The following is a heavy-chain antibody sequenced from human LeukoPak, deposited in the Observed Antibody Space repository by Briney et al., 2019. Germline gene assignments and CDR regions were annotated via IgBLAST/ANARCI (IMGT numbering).Heavy chain of an antibody. CDR3: ASVAGIAAAGPFDY. D-gene: IGHD6-13*01. CDR2: ISYDGSNK. V-gene: IGHV3-30-3*01. CDR1: GFTFSSYA. Sequence: GGSLRLSCAASGFTFSSYAMHWVRQAPGKGLEWVAVISYDGSNKCYADSVKGRFTISRDNSKNTLYLQMNSLRAEDTAVYYCASVAGIAAAGPFDYWGQGTLVTVSS. J-gene: IGHJ4*02.